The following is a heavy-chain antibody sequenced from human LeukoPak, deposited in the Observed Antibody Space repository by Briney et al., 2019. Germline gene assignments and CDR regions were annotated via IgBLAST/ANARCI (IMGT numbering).Heavy chain of an antibody. J-gene: IGHJ6*02. Sequence: GGSLRLSCAASGFTFSSYSMNWVRQAPGKGLEWVSYISSSSSTIYYADSVKGRFTISRDNAKNSLYLQMNSLRAEDTAVYYCARTPDSSGYYGGFWYYYGMDVWGQGTTVTVSS. CDR3: ARTPDSSGYYGGFWYYYGMDV. D-gene: IGHD3-22*01. V-gene: IGHV3-48*04. CDR1: GFTFSSYS. CDR2: ISSSSSTI.